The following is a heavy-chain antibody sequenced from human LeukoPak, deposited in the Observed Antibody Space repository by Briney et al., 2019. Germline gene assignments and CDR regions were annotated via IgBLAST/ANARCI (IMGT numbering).Heavy chain of an antibody. CDR1: GFTFSSYA. D-gene: IGHD6-25*01. J-gene: IGHJ4*02. CDR3: VSDYFLDY. CDR2: ISDSGART. V-gene: IGHV3-23*01. Sequence: PGGSLRLSCAASGFTFSSYAMTWVRQAPGKGLEWVSTISDSGARTNYADSAKGRFTISRDNSMNTLYLQMNSLRADDTAVYYCVSDYFLDYWGQGTLVTVSS.